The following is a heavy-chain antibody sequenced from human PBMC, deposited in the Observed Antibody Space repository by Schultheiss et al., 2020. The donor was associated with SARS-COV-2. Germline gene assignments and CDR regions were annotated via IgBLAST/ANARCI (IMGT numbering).Heavy chain of an antibody. V-gene: IGHV4-61*01. CDR3: AREPRGFSYGTFDY. Sequence: SETLSLTCTVSGGSVTSASDHWSWIRQPPGKGLEWIGYIYHSGNIKYSSSLKSRVTMSVDTSKNQISLSLSSVTAADTAVYYCAREPRGFSYGTFDYWGQGTLVTVSS. D-gene: IGHD5-18*01. CDR2: IYHSGNI. J-gene: IGHJ4*02. CDR1: GGSVTSASDH.